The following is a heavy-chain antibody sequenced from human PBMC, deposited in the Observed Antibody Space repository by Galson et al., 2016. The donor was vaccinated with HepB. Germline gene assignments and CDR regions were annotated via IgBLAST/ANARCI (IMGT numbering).Heavy chain of an antibody. CDR2: ISHSGST. CDR3: ARENYAYWRGPNQFMDV. Sequence: ETLSLTCGVSGVSITGENWWTWVRQSPGKGLEWIGEISHSGSTHYHPSLQGRVTIAVDKAKNQFSLKVTSVTAADTAVYYCARENYAYWRGPNQFMDVWGQGTTVTVSS. V-gene: IGHV4-4*02. J-gene: IGHJ6*02. CDR1: GVSITGENW. D-gene: IGHD3-3*01.